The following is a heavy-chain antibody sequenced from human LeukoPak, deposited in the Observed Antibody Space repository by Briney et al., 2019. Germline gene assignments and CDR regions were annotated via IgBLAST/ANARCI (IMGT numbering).Heavy chain of an antibody. V-gene: IGHV1-18*01. CDR2: ISAYNGNT. CDR3: ARERGDSKPLTGAFDI. J-gene: IGHJ3*02. Sequence: ASVKVSCKASGYTFTSYGISWVRQAPGQGLEWMGWISAYNGNTNYAQKLQGRVTMTTDTSTSTAYMELRSLRSDDTAVYYCARERGDSKPLTGAFDIWGQGTMVTVSS. CDR1: GYTFTSYG. D-gene: IGHD3-22*01.